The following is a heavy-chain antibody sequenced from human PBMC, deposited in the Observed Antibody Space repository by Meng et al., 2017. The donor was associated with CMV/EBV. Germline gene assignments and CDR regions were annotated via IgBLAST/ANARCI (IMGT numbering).Heavy chain of an antibody. CDR2: ISYDGSNK. CDR3: ARATPRITGTTGFDP. V-gene: IGHV3-30-3*01. J-gene: IGHJ5*02. CDR1: GFTFSSYA. Sequence: GESLKISCAASGFTFSSYAMHWVRQAPGKGLEWVAVISYDGSNKYYADSVKGRFTISRDNSKNTLYLQMNSLRAEDTAVYYCARATPRITGTTGFDPWGQGTLVTVPQ. D-gene: IGHD1-7*01.